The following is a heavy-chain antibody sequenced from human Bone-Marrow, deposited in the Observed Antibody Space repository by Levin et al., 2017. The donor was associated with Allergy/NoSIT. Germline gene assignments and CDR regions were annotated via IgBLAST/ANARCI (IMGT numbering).Heavy chain of an antibody. J-gene: IGHJ4*02. CDR3: ARAAAGTHYFDY. V-gene: IGHV3-13*04. CDR2: IDTAGNA. Sequence: SCAASGFTFSTYTMIWVRQATGEGLQWVSGIDTAGNAYYPDSVKGRFTMSRENAKNSLYLHMNSRRAGDTAVYYCARAAAGTHYFDYWGQGTLVTVSS. CDR1: GFTFSTYT. D-gene: IGHD6-13*01.